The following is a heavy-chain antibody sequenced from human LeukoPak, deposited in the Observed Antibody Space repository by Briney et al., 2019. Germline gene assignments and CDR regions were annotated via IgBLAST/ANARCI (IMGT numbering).Heavy chain of an antibody. Sequence: GGSLRLSCAASGFTFSSYWMNWVRQAPGKGLEWVANIKQEGSEKYYVDSVKGRFTISRDNAKNSLFLQMNSLRVEDTAVYYCARGAWFGKLLRYYFDYWGQGTLVTVSS. D-gene: IGHD3-10*01. J-gene: IGHJ4*02. CDR1: GFTFSSYW. CDR2: IKQEGSEK. V-gene: IGHV3-7*01. CDR3: ARGAWFGKLLRYYFDY.